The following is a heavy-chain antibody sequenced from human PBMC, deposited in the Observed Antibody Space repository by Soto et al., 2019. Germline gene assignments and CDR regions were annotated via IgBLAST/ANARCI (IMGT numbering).Heavy chain of an antibody. J-gene: IGHJ6*02. CDR2: INPNSGGK. Sequence: ASVKVSCKASGYTFTGYYMHWVRQAPGQGLEWMGWINPNSGGKNYAQKFQGRVTMTRDTSTSTVYMKLSSLRSEDTAVFYCARSMGSSWPGYYYYGMDVWGQGTTVTVSS. D-gene: IGHD6-13*01. CDR1: GYTFTGYY. V-gene: IGHV1-2*02. CDR3: ARSMGSSWPGYYYYGMDV.